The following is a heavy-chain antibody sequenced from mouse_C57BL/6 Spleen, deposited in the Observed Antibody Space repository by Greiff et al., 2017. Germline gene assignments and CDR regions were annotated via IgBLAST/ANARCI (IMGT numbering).Heavy chain of an antibody. V-gene: IGHV1-52*01. CDR1: GYTFTSYW. Sequence: QVQLQQPGAELVRPGSSVKLSCKASGYTFTSYWMHWVKQRPIQGLEWIGNIDPSDSETHYNQKFKDKATLTVDKSSSTAYMQLSSLTSEDSAVYYCAIYGNYRDWYFDVWGTGTTVTVSS. CDR3: AIYGNYRDWYFDV. CDR2: IDPSDSET. D-gene: IGHD2-1*01. J-gene: IGHJ1*03.